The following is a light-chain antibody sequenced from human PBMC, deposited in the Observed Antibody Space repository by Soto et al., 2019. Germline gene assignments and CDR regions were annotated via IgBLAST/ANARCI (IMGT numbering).Light chain of an antibody. Sequence: QSALTQPPSASGSPGQSVTISCTGTSSAFGGYNYVSWYQQHPGKAPKLMIFEVSKRPSGVPDRFSGSKSGNTASLTVSWLQAEDEADYYCSSYEGSNNFEVVFGGGTKVTVL. CDR3: SSYEGSNNFEVV. CDR1: SSAFGGYNY. V-gene: IGLV2-8*01. CDR2: EVS. J-gene: IGLJ2*01.